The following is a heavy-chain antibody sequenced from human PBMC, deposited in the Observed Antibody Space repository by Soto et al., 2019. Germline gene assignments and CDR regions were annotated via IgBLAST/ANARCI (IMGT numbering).Heavy chain of an antibody. CDR3: AERFPSSGSYYFDY. D-gene: IGHD3-10*01. J-gene: IGHJ4*02. CDR2: IAASDGST. CDR1: GFTFSSYA. V-gene: IGHV3-23*01. Sequence: GGSLRLSCTASGFTFSSYAMSWVRQAPGKGLEWVSTIAASDGSTYYADSVKGRFTISRDNSKNTLYLQMNSLRAEDTAEYYCAERFPSSGSYYFDYWGQGTLVTVSS.